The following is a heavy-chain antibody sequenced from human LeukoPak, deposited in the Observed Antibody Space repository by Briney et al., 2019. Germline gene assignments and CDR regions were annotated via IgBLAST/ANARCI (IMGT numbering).Heavy chain of an antibody. J-gene: IGHJ4*02. CDR2: ISGSGDTS. D-gene: IGHD5-12*01. CDR3: AKDLDIVATITGN. V-gene: IGHV3-23*01. Sequence: GGSLRLSCAASGLTFSSYAVSWVRQAPGKGLEWVSAISGSGDTSFYADSVKGRFTISRDNTKNTLYLQMNSLRAEDTAVYYCAKDLDIVATITGNWGQGTLVTVSS. CDR1: GLTFSSYA.